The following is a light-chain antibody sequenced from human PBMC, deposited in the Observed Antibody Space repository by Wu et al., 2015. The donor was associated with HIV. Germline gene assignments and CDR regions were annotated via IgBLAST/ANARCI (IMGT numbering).Light chain of an antibody. Sequence: VMTQSPATLSVSPGERASLSCRASQTVSTDFAWYHQKPGQAPRLLMYSISVRASGVPARFIGSGSGIDFTLTISRLEPEDFAVYYCQQYGSSPFTFGPGTKVDIK. CDR1: QTVSTD. V-gene: IGKV3-15*01. CDR2: SIS. CDR3: QQYGSSPFT. J-gene: IGKJ3*01.